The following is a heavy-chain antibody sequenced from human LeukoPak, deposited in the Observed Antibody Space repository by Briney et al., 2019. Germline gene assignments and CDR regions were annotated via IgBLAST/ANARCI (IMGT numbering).Heavy chain of an antibody. CDR3: ARARLNTYYLRYFDWLAGGFDY. CDR2: ISSSGSTI. D-gene: IGHD3-9*01. CDR1: GFTFSSYE. Sequence: GGSLRLSCAASGFTFSSYEMSWVRQAPGKGLEWVSYISSSGSTIYYADSVKGRFTISRDNAKNSLYLQMNSLRAEDTAVYYCARARLNTYYLRYFDWLAGGFDYWGQGTLVTVSS. J-gene: IGHJ4*02. V-gene: IGHV3-48*03.